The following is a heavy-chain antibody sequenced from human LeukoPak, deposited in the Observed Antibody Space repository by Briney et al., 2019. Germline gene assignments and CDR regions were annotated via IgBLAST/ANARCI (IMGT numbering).Heavy chain of an antibody. Sequence: GGSLRLSCAASGFTFNNAWMNWVRQAPGKGLEWVGLIKSNSDGGTTDYSAPVKGRFTVSRDDSENTLYLEMNSLKTDDTAVYYCTAGRDRGGSSWHFLDFWGQGTLVIVSS. V-gene: IGHV3-15*01. CDR1: GFTFNNAW. CDR2: IKSNSDGGTT. CDR3: TAGRDRGGSSWHFLDF. D-gene: IGHD6-13*01. J-gene: IGHJ4*02.